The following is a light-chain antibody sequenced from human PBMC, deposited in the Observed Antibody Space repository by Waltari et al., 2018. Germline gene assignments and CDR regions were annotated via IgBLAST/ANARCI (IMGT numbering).Light chain of an antibody. CDR2: GAS. V-gene: IGKV3-15*01. J-gene: IGKJ2*01. CDR3: QQYNNWPRT. Sequence: EIVMTQSPATLSVSPGESATLSCRASQGVSRNLAWYQQKPGQAPRLLIYGASTRATGIPARFSGSGSGTEFTLTISSMQSEDFAVYYCQQYNNWPRTFGQGTKLEIK. CDR1: QGVSRN.